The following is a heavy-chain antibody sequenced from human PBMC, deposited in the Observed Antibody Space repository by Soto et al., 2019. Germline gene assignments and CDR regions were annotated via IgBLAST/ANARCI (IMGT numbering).Heavy chain of an antibody. CDR1: GFTFSSYA. V-gene: IGHV3-23*01. D-gene: IGHD5-12*01. J-gene: IGHJ6*02. CDR2: ISGSGGST. CDR3: XKSRDGYNRYYYYGMDV. Sequence: GGSLRLSCAASGFTFSSYAMSWVRQAPGKGLEWVSAISGSGGSTYYADSVKGRFTISRDNSKNTLYLQMNSLRAEDTAVYYFXKSRDGYNRYYYYGMDVWGQGTTVTVSS.